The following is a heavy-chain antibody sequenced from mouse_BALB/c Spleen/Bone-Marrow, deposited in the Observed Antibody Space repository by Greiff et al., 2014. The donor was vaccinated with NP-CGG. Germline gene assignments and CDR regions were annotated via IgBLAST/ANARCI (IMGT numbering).Heavy chain of an antibody. CDR2: INPNNDGS. CDR1: GYAFTSYV. Sequence: VQLQQPGPELVKPGASVKMSCKASGYAFTSYVMHWVKQKPGQGLEWIGYINPNNDGSKYNEKFKGKDTLTSDKSSSTAYMELSSLTSEDSAVYYCARGKTYAMDYWGQGTSVTVSS. V-gene: IGHV1-14*01. J-gene: IGHJ4*01. CDR3: ARGKTYAMDY. D-gene: IGHD2-1*01.